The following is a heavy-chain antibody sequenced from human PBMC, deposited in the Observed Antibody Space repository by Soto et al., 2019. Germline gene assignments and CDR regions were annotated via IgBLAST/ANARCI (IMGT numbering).Heavy chain of an antibody. CDR1: GYTFTSYD. CDR2: VTPRNGDT. J-gene: IGHJ4*02. CDR3: ARGGSYWARRHYFDS. D-gene: IGHD2-8*02. V-gene: IGHV1-8*02. Sequence: GASVKVSCKASGYTFTSYDINWVRQAAGQGPEWMGSVTPRNGDTAFAQKYQGRVTVTSNTSMSTVYMELSNLGSDDTAVYYCARGGSYWARRHYFDSWGQGTLVTVSS.